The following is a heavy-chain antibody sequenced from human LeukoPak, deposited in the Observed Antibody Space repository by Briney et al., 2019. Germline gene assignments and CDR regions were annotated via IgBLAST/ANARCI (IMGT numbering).Heavy chain of an antibody. V-gene: IGHV3-66*01. Sequence: PGGSLRLSCAASEFSVGSNYMTWVRQAPGKGLEWVSLIYSGGSTYYADSVKGRFTISRDNSKNTLYLQMNSLRAEDTAVYYCARVWPPDSEYYYYMDVWGKGTTVTISS. D-gene: IGHD2-21*01. CDR2: IYSGGST. CDR3: ARVWPPDSEYYYYMDV. CDR1: EFSVGSNY. J-gene: IGHJ6*03.